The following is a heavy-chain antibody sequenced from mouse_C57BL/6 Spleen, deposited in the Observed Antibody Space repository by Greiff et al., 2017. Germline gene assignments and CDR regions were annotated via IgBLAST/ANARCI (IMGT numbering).Heavy chain of an antibody. J-gene: IGHJ3*01. CDR2: IDPETGGT. Sequence: VQVVESGAELVRPGASVTLSCKASGYTFTDYEMHWVKQTPVHGLEWIGAIDPETGGTAYNQKFKGKAILTADKSSSTAYMELRSLTSMDSAVYYCTSNWDDAYWGQGTLVTVSA. D-gene: IGHD4-1*01. V-gene: IGHV1-15*01. CDR1: GYTFTDYE. CDR3: TSNWDDAY.